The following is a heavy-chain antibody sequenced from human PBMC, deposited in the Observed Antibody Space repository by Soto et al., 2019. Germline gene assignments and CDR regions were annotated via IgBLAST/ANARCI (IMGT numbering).Heavy chain of an antibody. CDR3: ARRGSGSYYDY. D-gene: IGHD1-26*01. V-gene: IGHV3-23*01. J-gene: IGHJ4*02. CDR1: GFTFSSYA. Sequence: EVQLLESGGGLVQPGGSLRLSCAASGFTFSSYAMRWVRQAPVKGLECVSAISGSGESTYYADSVKGRFTISRDNSKNALYLQMNSLRAEDTAVYYCARRGSGSYYDYWGQGTLVTVSS. CDR2: ISGSGEST.